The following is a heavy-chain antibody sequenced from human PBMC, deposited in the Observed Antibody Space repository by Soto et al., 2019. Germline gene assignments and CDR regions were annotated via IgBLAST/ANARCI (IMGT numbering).Heavy chain of an antibody. V-gene: IGHV3-33*01. J-gene: IGHJ4*02. CDR3: ARDSSSCFDY. Sequence: QVQLVESGGGVVQPGRSLRLSCAASGFTFSSYGMHWVRQAPGKGLEWVAVIWYDGSNKYYADSVKGRFTISRDNSKNTLYLQMNSLRAEDTVVYYCARDSSSCFDYWGQGTLVTVSS. CDR1: GFTFSSYG. CDR2: IWYDGSNK. D-gene: IGHD6-6*01.